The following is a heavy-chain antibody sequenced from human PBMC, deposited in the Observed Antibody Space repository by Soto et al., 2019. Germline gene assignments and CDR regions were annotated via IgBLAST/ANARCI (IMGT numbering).Heavy chain of an antibody. CDR2: IYSGGNT. CDR1: GFTVGSAY. Sequence: DVQLVESGGGLVLRGESLRLSCAGSGFTVGSAYMSWVRQAPGKGLEWVAGIYSGGNTYYADSVKGRLTISRDTSKNRLYLQMNSLRAEDAAIYYCARDPWVGDIGDYWGQGTLVTVSS. J-gene: IGHJ4*02. V-gene: IGHV3-66*01. CDR3: ARDPWVGDIGDY. D-gene: IGHD4-17*01.